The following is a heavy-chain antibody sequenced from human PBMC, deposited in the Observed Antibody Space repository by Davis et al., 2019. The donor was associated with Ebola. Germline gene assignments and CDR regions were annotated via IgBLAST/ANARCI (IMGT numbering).Heavy chain of an antibody. CDR1: GGSFSGYY. D-gene: IGHD2-2*01. CDR2: INHSGST. V-gene: IGHV4-34*01. CDR3: ARDWYCSSTSCAGGWFDP. J-gene: IGHJ5*02. Sequence: PSETLSLTCAVYGGSFSGYYWSWIRQPPGKGLEWIGEINHSGSTNYNPSLKSRVTISVDTSRNQFSLKLSSVTAADTAVYYCARDWYCSSTSCAGGWFDPWGQGTLVTVSS.